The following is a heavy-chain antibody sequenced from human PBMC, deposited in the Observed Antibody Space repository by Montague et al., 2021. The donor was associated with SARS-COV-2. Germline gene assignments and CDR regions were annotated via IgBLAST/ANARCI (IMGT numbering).Heavy chain of an antibody. V-gene: IGHV4-59*01. CDR2: IYSSGST. J-gene: IGHJ4*02. CDR1: GASMSGSY. Sequence: SETLSLTCTVSGASMSGSYWGWVRQPPGKGPEWIGNIYSSGSTHYNPSLKSRVTISVDTSKSQFSLRLTSVTAADTAVYYCGRGGRSSAYAMDYWGQGTLVTVSS. D-gene: IGHD3-22*01. CDR3: GRGGRSSAYAMDY.